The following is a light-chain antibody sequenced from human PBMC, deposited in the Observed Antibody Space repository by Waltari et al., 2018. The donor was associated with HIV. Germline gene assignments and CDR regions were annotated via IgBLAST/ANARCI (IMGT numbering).Light chain of an antibody. Sequence: EIVLTQSPATLSLSPGERATLSCRASQSVSSYFAWYQQKPGQAPRLLIYDASKRATGIPARFSGSGSGTDFTLTINSLEPEDFAVYYCQQYGTSPPWYSFGQGTKLE. J-gene: IGKJ2*01. V-gene: IGKV3-11*01. CDR3: QQYGTSPPWYS. CDR1: QSVSSY. CDR2: DAS.